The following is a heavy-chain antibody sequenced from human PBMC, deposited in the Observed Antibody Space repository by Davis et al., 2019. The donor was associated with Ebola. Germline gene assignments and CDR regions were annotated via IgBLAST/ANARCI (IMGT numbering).Heavy chain of an antibody. J-gene: IGHJ4*02. CDR2: IYYSGST. V-gene: IGHV4-39*01. CDR3: ARRSAEGDY. CDR1: GGSISSSSYY. Sequence: SEPLSLTFPVSGGSISSSSYYWGWIRQPPGKGPECIGSIYYSGSTYYNPSLKSRVTISVDTSKNQFSLKLSSVTAADTAVYYCARRSAEGDYWGQGTLVTVSS.